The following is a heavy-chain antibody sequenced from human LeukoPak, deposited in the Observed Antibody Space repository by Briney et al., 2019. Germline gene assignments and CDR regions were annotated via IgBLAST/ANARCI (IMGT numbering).Heavy chain of an antibody. CDR2: INPNSGGT. CDR3: AREQESNFWSGYPNWFDP. D-gene: IGHD3-3*01. V-gene: IGHV1-2*02. CDR1: GYTFTGYY. Sequence: GASVKVPCKASGYTFTGYYMHWVRQAPGQGLEWMGWINPNSGGTNYAQKFQGRVTMTRDTSISTAYMELSRLRSDDTAVYYCAREQESNFWSGYPNWFDPWGQGTLVTVSS. J-gene: IGHJ5*02.